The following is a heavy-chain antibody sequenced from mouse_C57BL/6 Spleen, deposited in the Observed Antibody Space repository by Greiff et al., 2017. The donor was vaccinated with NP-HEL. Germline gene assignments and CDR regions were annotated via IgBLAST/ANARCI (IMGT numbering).Heavy chain of an antibody. CDR1: GFTFTDYY. CDR3: ARGYYGAMDY. D-gene: IGHD1-1*01. V-gene: IGHV7-3*01. J-gene: IGHJ4*01. CDR2: IRNKANGYTT. Sequence: EVKVVESGGGLVQPGGSLSLSCAASGFTFTDYYMSWVRQPPGKALEWLGFIRNKANGYTTEYSASVKGRFTISRDNSQSILYLQMNALRAEDSATYYCARGYYGAMDYWGQGTSVTVSS.